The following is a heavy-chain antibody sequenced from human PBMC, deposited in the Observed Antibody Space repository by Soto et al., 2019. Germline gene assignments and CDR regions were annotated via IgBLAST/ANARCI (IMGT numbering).Heavy chain of an antibody. Sequence: QLQLQESGPGLVKPSETLSLTCTVSGGSISSSSYYWGWIRQPPGKGLEWIGSIYYSGSTYYNPSLKSRVTISVDTSKNQFSLKLSSVTAADTAVYYCARLVTAACFDPWGQGTLVTVSS. V-gene: IGHV4-39*01. CDR2: IYYSGST. CDR3: ARLVTAACFDP. D-gene: IGHD6-13*01. J-gene: IGHJ5*02. CDR1: GGSISSSSYY.